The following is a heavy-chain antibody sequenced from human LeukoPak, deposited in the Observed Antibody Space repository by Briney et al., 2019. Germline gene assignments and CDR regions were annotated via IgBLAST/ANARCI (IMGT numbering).Heavy chain of an antibody. CDR2: ISGSGGST. CDR1: GFTFSNAW. CDR3: AKEGGSTSSNWFDP. J-gene: IGHJ5*02. D-gene: IGHD2-2*01. Sequence: GGSLRLSCAASGFTFSNAWMSWVRQAPGKGLEWVSAISGSGGSTYYADSVKGRFTISRDNSKNTLYLQMNSLRAEDTAVYYCAKEGGSTSSNWFDPWGQGTLVTVSS. V-gene: IGHV3-23*01.